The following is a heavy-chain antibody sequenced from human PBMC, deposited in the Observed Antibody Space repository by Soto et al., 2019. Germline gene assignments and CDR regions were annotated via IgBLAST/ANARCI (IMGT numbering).Heavy chain of an antibody. J-gene: IGHJ4*02. CDR1: GGSISSGDYY. CDR2: IYYSGST. V-gene: IGHV4-30-4*01. D-gene: IGHD2-15*01. CDR3: ARDYCSGGSCYFDY. Sequence: SETLSLTCTVSGGSISSGDYYWSWIRQPPGKGLEWIGYIYYSGSTYYNPSLKSRVTISVDTSKNQFSLKLSSVTAADTAVYYCARDYCSGGSCYFDYWGQGTLVTVSP.